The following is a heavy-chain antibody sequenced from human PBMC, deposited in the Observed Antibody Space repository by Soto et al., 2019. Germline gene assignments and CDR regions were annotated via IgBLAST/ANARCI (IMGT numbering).Heavy chain of an antibody. Sequence: SETLSLTCSVSGAALNSGNYYWSWIRQVPGKGLEWIGHIYVTGAVDCNPSLRDRITISQDTSERQFSLNLRLVTAADTAVYYCARLRIATNNYKWFDPWRQVTLVPVSS. D-gene: IGHD2-21*01. CDR1: GAALNSGNYY. V-gene: IGHV4-31*03. CDR3: ARLRIATNNYKWFDP. CDR2: IYVTGAV. J-gene: IGHJ5*02.